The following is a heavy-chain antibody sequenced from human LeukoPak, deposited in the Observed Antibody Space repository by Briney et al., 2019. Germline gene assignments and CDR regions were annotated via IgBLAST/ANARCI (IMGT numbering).Heavy chain of an antibody. J-gene: IGHJ6*03. V-gene: IGHV4-4*07. D-gene: IGHD1-1*01. CDR3: ARDTTGTTGGYYYYYMDV. CDR2: VYSDGST. CDR1: GGSFSTYY. Sequence: SETLSLTCSVSGGSFSTYYWTWIRQPAGKGLEYIGRVYSDGSTHYNPSLKSRVTMSVDTSKNQFSLNLRSVTAADTAVYYCARDTTGTTGGYYYYYMDVWGKGATVTVSS.